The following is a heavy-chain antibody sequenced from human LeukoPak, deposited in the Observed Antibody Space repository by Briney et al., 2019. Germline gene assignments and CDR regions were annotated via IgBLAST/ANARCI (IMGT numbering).Heavy chain of an antibody. CDR1: GDSIRSSSYS. CDR3: ARDSLVAAGSNWFDP. J-gene: IGHJ5*02. D-gene: IGHD6-13*01. Sequence: PSETLSLTCTVSGDSIRSSSYSWGWIRQPPGTGLEWIGNIYYSGRPYYNPSLKSRVTMSVDTSKNQFSLKLSSVTAADTAVYYCARDSLVAAGSNWFDPWGQGTLVTVSS. CDR2: IYYSGRP. V-gene: IGHV4-39*07.